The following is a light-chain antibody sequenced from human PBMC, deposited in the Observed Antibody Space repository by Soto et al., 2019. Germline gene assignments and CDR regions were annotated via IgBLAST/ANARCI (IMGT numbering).Light chain of an antibody. CDR1: QSVRSN. Sequence: EIVMTQSPVTLSVSPGERATLSCRASQSVRSNLAWYQQKPGQAPRLLIYGASTRATGIPARFSGSGSATEFTLTISRLQSEDFAIYYCQQYNNWPPITFGQGTKVDIK. J-gene: IGKJ1*01. V-gene: IGKV3-15*01. CDR2: GAS. CDR3: QQYNNWPPIT.